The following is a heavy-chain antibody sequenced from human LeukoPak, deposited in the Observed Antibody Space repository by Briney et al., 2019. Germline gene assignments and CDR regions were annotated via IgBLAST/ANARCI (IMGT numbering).Heavy chain of an antibody. CDR2: IYTSGST. CDR3: ARAKGYSNYYWFDP. Sequence: SETLSLTCTVSGGSISSYYWSWIRQPAGKGLEWIGRIYTSGSTNYNPSLKSRVTISVDKSKNQFSLKLSSVTAADTAVCYCARAKGYSNYYWFDPWGQGTLVTVSS. V-gene: IGHV4-4*07. J-gene: IGHJ5*02. CDR1: GGSISSYY. D-gene: IGHD4-11*01.